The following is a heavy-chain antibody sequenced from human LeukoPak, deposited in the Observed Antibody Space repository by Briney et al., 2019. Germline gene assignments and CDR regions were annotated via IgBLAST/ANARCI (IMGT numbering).Heavy chain of an antibody. J-gene: IGHJ4*02. CDR3: ARDIVSSFLKGATVTHVFDY. CDR1: GYTFTGYY. D-gene: IGHD4-17*01. V-gene: IGHV1-2*04. CDR2: INPNSGGT. Sequence: ASVKVSCKASGYTFTGYYMHWVRQAPGQGLEWMGWINPNSGGTNYAQKFQGWVTMTRDTSISTVYMELSRLRSDDTAVYYCARDIVSSFLKGATVTHVFDYWGQGTLVTVSS.